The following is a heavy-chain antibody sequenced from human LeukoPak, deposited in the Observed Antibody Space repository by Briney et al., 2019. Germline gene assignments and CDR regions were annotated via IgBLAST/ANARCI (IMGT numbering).Heavy chain of an antibody. J-gene: IGHJ4*02. CDR1: GYTFTGWF. V-gene: IGHV1-2*02. CDR3: ARGRAFMAVAGTLFEY. Sequence: ASVKVSCKASGYTFTGWFVHWVRQAPGQGLEWMGWINPNNGGTDYAQKFQGRVTMTRDTSINTAYMELSSLRSDDTALYYCARGRAFMAVAGTLFEYWGQGTLVTVSS. D-gene: IGHD6-19*01. CDR2: INPNNGGT.